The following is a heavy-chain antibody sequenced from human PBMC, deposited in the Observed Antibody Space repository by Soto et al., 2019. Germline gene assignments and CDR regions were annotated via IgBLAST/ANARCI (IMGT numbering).Heavy chain of an antibody. CDR3: ARVYYGDYYDAFDI. D-gene: IGHD4-17*01. J-gene: IGHJ3*02. CDR2: ISSSSSYI. Sequence: EVQLVESGGGLVKPGGSLRLSCAASGFTFSSYSMNWVRQAPGKGLEWVSSISSSSSYIYYADSVKGRFTISRDNAKNPLYLQMTSLKAEDTAVYYCARVYYGDYYDAFDIWGQGTMVTVSS. CDR1: GFTFSSYS. V-gene: IGHV3-21*01.